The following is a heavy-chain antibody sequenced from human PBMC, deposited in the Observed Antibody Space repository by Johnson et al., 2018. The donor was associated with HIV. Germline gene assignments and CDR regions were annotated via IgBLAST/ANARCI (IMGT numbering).Heavy chain of an antibody. V-gene: IGHV3-11*01. CDR3: AREDSGYVPDAFDI. Sequence: QVQLVESGGGVVRPGGSLRLSCAASEFTFDGYDMSWIRQAPGKGLEWVSYISSSGSTIYYADSVKGRFTISRDNAKNSLYLQMNSLRAEDTALYYCAREDSGYVPDAFDIWGQGTMVTVSS. D-gene: IGHD5-12*01. J-gene: IGHJ3*02. CDR1: EFTFDGYD. CDR2: ISSSGSTI.